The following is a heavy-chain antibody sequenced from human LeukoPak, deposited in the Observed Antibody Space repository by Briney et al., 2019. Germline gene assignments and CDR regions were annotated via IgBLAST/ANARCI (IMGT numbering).Heavy chain of an antibody. CDR1: GFIVSSNY. J-gene: IGHJ4*02. CDR2: IYSGGST. CDR3: ARGFGYSNNYYFDY. Sequence: GGSLRLSCAASGFIVSSNYMSWVRQAPGKGLEWVSVIYSGGSTYYADSEKGRFTISRDNSKNTLYLQMNSLRAEDTAVYYCARGFGYSNNYYFDYWGQGTLVTVSS. V-gene: IGHV3-66*01. D-gene: IGHD5-12*01.